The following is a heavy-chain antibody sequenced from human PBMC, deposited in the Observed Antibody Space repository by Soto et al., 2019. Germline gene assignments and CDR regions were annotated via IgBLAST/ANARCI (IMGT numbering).Heavy chain of an antibody. CDR1: GFTVSSNY. D-gene: IGHD3-22*01. Sequence: EVQLVESGGGLVQPGGSLRLSCAASGFTVSSNYMSWVRQAPGKGLEWVSVIYSGGSTYYADSVKGRFTISRDNSKNTLYLQMNSLRAEDTAVYYCASSHYHDSSGHEDVWGQGTLVTVSS. J-gene: IGHJ4*02. V-gene: IGHV3-66*01. CDR2: IYSGGST. CDR3: ASSHYHDSSGHEDV.